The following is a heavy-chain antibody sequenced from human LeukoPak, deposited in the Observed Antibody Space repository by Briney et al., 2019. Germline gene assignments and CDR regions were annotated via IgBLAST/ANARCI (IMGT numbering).Heavy chain of an antibody. J-gene: IGHJ5*02. CDR2: ICHSGSS. CDR3: ARGGPNVLRFFWFDP. CDR1: GYSISSGYY. D-gene: IGHD3-3*01. V-gene: IGHV4-38-2*02. Sequence: SETLSLTCSVSGYSISSGYYWGWIRQPPGKGLEWIGSICHSGSSDHNPSLKSRVTISVDTSKNQFSLQLSSVTAADTAVYYCARGGPNVLRFFWFDPWGQGTLVTVSS.